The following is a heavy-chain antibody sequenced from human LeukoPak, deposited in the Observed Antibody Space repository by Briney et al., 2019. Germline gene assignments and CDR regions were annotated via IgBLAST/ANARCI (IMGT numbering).Heavy chain of an antibody. CDR3: AKDQGSGWYYFDY. D-gene: IGHD6-19*01. V-gene: IGHV3-30*18. CDR2: ISYDGTDK. Sequence: GGSLRLSCAASGFTFSSYGMHWVRQAPGKGLEWVAVISYDGTDKYYADSLKGRFTVSRDNSKNTLYLQMNSLRAEDTAVYYCAKDQGSGWYYFDYWGQGTLVTVSS. CDR1: GFTFSSYG. J-gene: IGHJ4*02.